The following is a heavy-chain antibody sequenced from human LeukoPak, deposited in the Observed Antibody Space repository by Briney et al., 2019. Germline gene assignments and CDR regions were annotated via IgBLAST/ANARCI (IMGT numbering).Heavy chain of an antibody. D-gene: IGHD3-22*01. CDR1: GFTFSSYS. CDR3: ASGYYDSSGYYLGRYYFDY. V-gene: IGHV3-21*01. CDR2: ISSSSSYI. J-gene: IGHJ4*02. Sequence: GGSLRLYCAASGFTFSSYSMNWVRQAPGKGLEWVSSISSSSSYIYYADSVKGRFTISRDNAKNSLYLQMNSLRAEDTAVYYCASGYYDSSGYYLGRYYFDYWGQGTLVTVSS.